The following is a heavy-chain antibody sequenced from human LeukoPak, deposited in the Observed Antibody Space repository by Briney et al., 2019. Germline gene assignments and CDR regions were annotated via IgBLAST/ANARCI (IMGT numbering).Heavy chain of an antibody. CDR1: GYTFTSYG. D-gene: IGHD3-22*01. V-gene: IGHV1-18*01. CDR2: ISAYNGNT. J-gene: IGHJ4*02. Sequence: ASVKVSCKASGYTFTSYGISWVRQAPGQGLEWMGWISAYNGNTNYAQKLQGRVTMTTDTSTSTAYMELRSLRSDDTAVYYCARLGFRDYDSSGYYFDYWGQGTLVTVSS. CDR3: ARLGFRDYDSSGYYFDY.